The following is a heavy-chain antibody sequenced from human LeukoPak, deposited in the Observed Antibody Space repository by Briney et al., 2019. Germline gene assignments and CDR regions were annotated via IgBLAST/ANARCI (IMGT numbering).Heavy chain of an antibody. CDR1: GFNFNNYW. D-gene: IGHD1-14*01. J-gene: IGHJ4*02. CDR2: MYPGDSDT. V-gene: IGHV5-51*01. Sequence: GESLKISCEASGFNFNNYWVGWVRQMSGEGLEWMGIMYPGDSDTRYSPSFQGQVTISADRSISTAYLQWSSLKASDTAMYYCARQSHSITDYWGQGTLVTVSS. CDR3: ARQSHSITDY.